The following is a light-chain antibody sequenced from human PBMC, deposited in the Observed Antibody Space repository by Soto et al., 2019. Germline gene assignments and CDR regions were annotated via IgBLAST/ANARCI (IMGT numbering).Light chain of an antibody. J-gene: IGKJ2*01. Sequence: EIVLTQSPGTLSLSPGERATLPCRASQSVSSSYLAWYQQKPGQAPRLLIYGASNRATGIPDRFSGSGSGTDFTLTISRLEPEDFAVYFCQQYNNSPEYTFGQGTKLEIK. CDR2: GAS. CDR3: QQYNNSPEYT. CDR1: QSVSSSY. V-gene: IGKV3-20*01.